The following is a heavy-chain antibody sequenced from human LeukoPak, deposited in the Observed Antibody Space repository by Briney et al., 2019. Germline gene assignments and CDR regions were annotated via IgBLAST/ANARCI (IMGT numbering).Heavy chain of an antibody. J-gene: IGHJ4*02. D-gene: IGHD6-13*01. Sequence: SETLSLTCTVSGGSISSYYWSWIRHPPAKGLEWMGYIYYSWSTNSNPSLKSRVNILVGTFKNQFSLKLSSVTAADTAVYYCAGQIAAAGYFDYWGQGTLVTVSS. CDR1: GGSISSYY. CDR2: IYYSWST. V-gene: IGHV4-59*08. CDR3: AGQIAAAGYFDY.